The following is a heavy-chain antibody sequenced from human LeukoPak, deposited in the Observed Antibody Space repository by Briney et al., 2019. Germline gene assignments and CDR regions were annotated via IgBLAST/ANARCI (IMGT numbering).Heavy chain of an antibody. CDR1: GFTVSGNY. J-gene: IGHJ4*02. CDR2: IYSGGST. CDR3: AREVPSGRYGY. D-gene: IGHD1-26*01. Sequence: GGSLRLSCAASGFTVSGNYMSWVRQAPGKGLEWVSAIYSGGSTYYADSVKGRFTISRDNSKNTVYLQMNSVRAEDTAVYYCAREVPSGRYGYWGQGTLVTVSS. V-gene: IGHV3-53*01.